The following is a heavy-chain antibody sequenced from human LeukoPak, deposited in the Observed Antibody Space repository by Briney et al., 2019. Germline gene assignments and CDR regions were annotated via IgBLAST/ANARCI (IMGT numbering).Heavy chain of an antibody. J-gene: IGHJ4*02. Sequence: GGSLRLSCAASGFTFSSYAMHWVRQAPGKGLEWVAVISYDGSNKYYADSVKGRFTISRDNSKNTLYLQMNSLRAEDTAVYYCARGHVDIVATPSDYWGQGTLVTVSS. D-gene: IGHD5-12*01. V-gene: IGHV3-30*04. CDR3: ARGHVDIVATPSDY. CDR1: GFTFSSYA. CDR2: ISYDGSNK.